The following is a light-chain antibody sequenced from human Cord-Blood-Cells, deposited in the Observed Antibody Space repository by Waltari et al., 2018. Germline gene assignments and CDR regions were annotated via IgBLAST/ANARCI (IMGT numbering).Light chain of an antibody. CDR2: DAS. CDR1: QDISNY. J-gene: IGKJ1*01. CDR3: QQYDNLAWT. V-gene: IGKV1-33*01. Sequence: DIQMTQSPSSLSASVGDRVTITCQASQDISNYLNWYQQKPGKAPKLLIYDASNFETGVPSRCRGSGSGTDFTFTISSLQPEDIATYYCQQYDNLAWTFGQGTKVEIK.